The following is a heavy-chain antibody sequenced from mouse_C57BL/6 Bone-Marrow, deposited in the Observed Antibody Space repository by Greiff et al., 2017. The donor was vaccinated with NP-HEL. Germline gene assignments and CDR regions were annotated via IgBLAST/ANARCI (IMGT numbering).Heavy chain of an antibody. CDR3: ARRGYYATDY. Sequence: EVKLMESGGGLVQPGGSLSLSCAASGFTFTDYYMSWVRQPPGKALEWLGFIRNKANGYTTEYSASVKGRFTISRDNSQSILYLQMNALRAEDSATYYCARRGYYATDYWGQGTSVTVSS. J-gene: IGHJ4*01. CDR2: IRNKANGYTT. V-gene: IGHV7-3*01. CDR1: GFTFTDYY.